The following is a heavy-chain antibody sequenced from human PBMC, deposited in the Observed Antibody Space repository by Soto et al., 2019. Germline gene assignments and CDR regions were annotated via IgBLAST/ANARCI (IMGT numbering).Heavy chain of an antibody. D-gene: IGHD6-13*01. CDR3: ARDIRGIAAAGTAYYYYGMDV. J-gene: IGHJ6*02. Sequence: SETLSLTCTVSGGSISSGGYYWSWIRQHPGKGLEWIGYIYYSGSTYYNPSLKSRVTISVDTSKNQFSLKLSSVTAADTAVYYCARDIRGIAAAGTAYYYYGMDVWGQGTTVTVSS. CDR2: IYYSGST. CDR1: GGSISSGGYY. V-gene: IGHV4-31*03.